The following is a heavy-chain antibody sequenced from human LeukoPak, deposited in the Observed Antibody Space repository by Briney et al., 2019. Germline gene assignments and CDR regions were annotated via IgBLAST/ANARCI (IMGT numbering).Heavy chain of an antibody. CDR1: GGSISSSSYY. Sequence: PSETLSLTCTVSGGSISSSSYYWGWLRQPPGKGLEWIGSIYYSGSTYYNPSLKSRVTISVDTSKNQFSLKLSSVTAADTAVYYCARRGTVTTERFDYWGQGTLVTVSS. J-gene: IGHJ4*02. V-gene: IGHV4-39*01. CDR2: IYYSGST. D-gene: IGHD4-11*01. CDR3: ARRGTVTTERFDY.